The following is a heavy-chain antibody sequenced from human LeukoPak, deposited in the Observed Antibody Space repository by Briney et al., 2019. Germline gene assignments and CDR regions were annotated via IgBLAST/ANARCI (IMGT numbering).Heavy chain of an antibody. CDR3: ARTRRMGASDY. J-gene: IGHJ4*02. Sequence: PGGSLRLSCAASGFTFSSYAMHWVRQAPGKGLEWVAVISYDGSNKKYADSVKGRFTISRDNSKNTLYLQMNSLRAEDTAVYYCARTRRMGASDYWGQGTLVTVSS. V-gene: IGHV3-30*04. CDR2: ISYDGSNK. CDR1: GFTFSSYA. D-gene: IGHD1-26*01.